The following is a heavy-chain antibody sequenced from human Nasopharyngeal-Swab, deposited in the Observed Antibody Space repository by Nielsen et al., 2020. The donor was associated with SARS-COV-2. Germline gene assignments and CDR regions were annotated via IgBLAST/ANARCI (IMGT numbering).Heavy chain of an antibody. D-gene: IGHD3-16*02. CDR3: ARSIHGVSYAFDI. CDR2: IHYSGST. V-gene: IGHV4-59*11. CDR1: GGSISSHY. Sequence: SETLSLTSTVSGGSISSHYWSWNRQPPGKGLEWIGYIHYSGSTNYNPSLKSRVTISVDTSKNQFSLKLSSVTAADTAVYYCARSIHGVSYAFDIWGQGTMVTVSS. J-gene: IGHJ3*02.